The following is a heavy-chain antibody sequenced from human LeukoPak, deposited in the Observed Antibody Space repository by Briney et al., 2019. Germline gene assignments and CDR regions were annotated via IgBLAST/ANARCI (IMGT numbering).Heavy chain of an antibody. CDR2: ISSSGGST. D-gene: IGHD3-10*01. CDR1: GFTFSSYA. CDR3: AKGAVYYYGSGSYYYYYGMDV. V-gene: IGHV3-23*01. Sequence: GGSLRLSCAASGFTFSSYAMSWVRQAPGKGLEWVSAISSSGGSTYYADSVKGRFTISRDNSKNTLYLQMNSLRAEDTAVYYCAKGAVYYYGSGSYYYYYGMDVWGQGTTVTASS. J-gene: IGHJ6*02.